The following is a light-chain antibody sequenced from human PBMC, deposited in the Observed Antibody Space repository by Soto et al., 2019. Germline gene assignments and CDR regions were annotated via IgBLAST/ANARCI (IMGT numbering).Light chain of an antibody. CDR3: QEYNNWPPFT. J-gene: IGKJ2*01. Sequence: EIVMTQSPATLSVSPGERATLSCRASQSLRSNLAWYQHKPGQAPRLLIFGASSRATGVPARFSGSGSGTEFTLTISSLQSEDVAVYYCQEYNNWPPFTFGLGTKLEIK. CDR2: GAS. V-gene: IGKV3-15*01. CDR1: QSLRSN.